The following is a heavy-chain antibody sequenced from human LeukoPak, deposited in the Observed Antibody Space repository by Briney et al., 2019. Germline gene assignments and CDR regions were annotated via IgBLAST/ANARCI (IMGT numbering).Heavy chain of an antibody. D-gene: IGHD6-19*01. Sequence: QSGGSLRLSCAASGLTISSYAMSWVRQTPGKGLEWVSSISGSGGSTYYADSVKGRFTISRDNSQNTLYLQMNSLRAEDTAVYYCAKDRSGGGDYYFGMDVWGPGTTVTVSS. V-gene: IGHV3-23*01. CDR1: GLTISSYA. J-gene: IGHJ6*02. CDR2: ISGSGGST. CDR3: AKDRSGGGDYYFGMDV.